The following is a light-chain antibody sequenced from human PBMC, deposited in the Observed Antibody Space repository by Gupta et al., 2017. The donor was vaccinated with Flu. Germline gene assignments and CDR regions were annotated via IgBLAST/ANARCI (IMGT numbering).Light chain of an antibody. Sequence: GQTARTPCFGKPLSRQNVYCFQQKPGQAPESIIYDDAERSSGIPERFAESSSGNRATVTIRRVEVGDEADYYCQGGDTSAYYWMFGDGTKLSV. J-gene: IGLJ3*02. CDR2: DDA. V-gene: IGLV3-21*01. CDR1: PLSRQN. CDR3: QGGDTSAYYWM.